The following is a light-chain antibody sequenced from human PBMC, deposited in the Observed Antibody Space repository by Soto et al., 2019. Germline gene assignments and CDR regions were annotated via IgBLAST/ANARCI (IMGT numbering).Light chain of an antibody. V-gene: IGKV3-20*01. Sequence: ETVLTQSPGTLSLSPGERATLSCRASQSVSSSYLAWYQQKPGQAPRLLIYGASSRATGIPDRFSGSGSGTDFTLTISRLEPEDFAVYYCQQYCSSGYTFGQGTKVEIK. J-gene: IGKJ2*01. CDR3: QQYCSSGYT. CDR1: QSVSSSY. CDR2: GAS.